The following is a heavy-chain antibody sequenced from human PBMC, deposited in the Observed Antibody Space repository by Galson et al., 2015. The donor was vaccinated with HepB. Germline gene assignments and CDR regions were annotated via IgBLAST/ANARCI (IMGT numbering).Heavy chain of an antibody. J-gene: IGHJ4*02. V-gene: IGHV3-23*01. CDR2: IGATGVST. Sequence: SLRLSCAASGFTFGDNPMSWVRQAPGKGLEWVSTIGATGVSTYYANSVKGRFTISRDNSRNTLYLQMNSLRAEDTADYYCAKRFWSTLNYYTFDYWGQGALVTVSS. D-gene: IGHD3-3*01. CDR3: AKRFWSTLNYYTFDY. CDR1: GFTFGDNP.